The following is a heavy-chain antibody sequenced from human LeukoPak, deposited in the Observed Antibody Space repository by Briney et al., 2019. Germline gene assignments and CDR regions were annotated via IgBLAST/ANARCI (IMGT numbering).Heavy chain of an antibody. CDR1: GDSISSSSYY. CDR3: ARHVSDIVVVPAAIGY. Sequence: SETLSLTCTVSGDSISSSSYYWGWIRQPPGKGLEWIGYIYYSGSTNYNPSLKSRVTISVDTSKNQFSLKLSSVTAADTAVYYCARHVSDIVVVPAAIGYWGQGTLVTVSS. J-gene: IGHJ4*02. CDR2: IYYSGST. D-gene: IGHD2-2*02. V-gene: IGHV4-61*05.